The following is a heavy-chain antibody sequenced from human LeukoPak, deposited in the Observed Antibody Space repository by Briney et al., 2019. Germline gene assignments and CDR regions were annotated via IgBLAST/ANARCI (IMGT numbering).Heavy chain of an antibody. CDR1: GGSISSSSYY. CDR3: ARDNRYYDFWSGYDY. CDR2: IYYSGST. D-gene: IGHD3-3*01. J-gene: IGHJ4*02. Sequence: SETLSLTCTVSGGSISSSSYYWGWIRQPPGKGLEWIGSIYYSGSTYYNPSLKSRVTISVDTSKNQFSLKLSSVTAADTAVYYCARDNRYYDFWSGYDYWGQGTLVTVSS. V-gene: IGHV4-39*07.